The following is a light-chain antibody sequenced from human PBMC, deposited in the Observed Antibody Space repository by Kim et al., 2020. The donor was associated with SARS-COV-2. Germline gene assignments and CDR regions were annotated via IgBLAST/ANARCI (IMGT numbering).Light chain of an antibody. CDR2: AAV. CDR3: QQSYRIPYA. Sequence: SSSVGEKVTVTCRTSQNISNYLNWYHQKPGEAPKLLIYAAVTLQGGVSSRFSASGSGTDFTLMITSLQPEDLATYYCQQSYRIPYAFAQGTKLEIK. CDR1: QNISNY. J-gene: IGKJ2*01. V-gene: IGKV1-39*01.